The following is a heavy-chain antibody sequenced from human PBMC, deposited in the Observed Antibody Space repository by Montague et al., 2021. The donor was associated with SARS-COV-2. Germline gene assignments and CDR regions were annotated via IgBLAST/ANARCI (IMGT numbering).Heavy chain of an antibody. Sequence: SETLSLTCAVYGGSFSGYYWSWIRQPPGKGLEWIGEINHSGSTNYNPSLKSRVTISVDTSKNQFSLKLSSVTAADTAVYYCARGGRQWLVIDPRYYFDYWGQGTLVTVSS. J-gene: IGHJ4*01. D-gene: IGHD6-19*01. CDR2: INHSGST. CDR3: ARGGRQWLVIDPRYYFDY. V-gene: IGHV4-34*01. CDR1: GGSFSGYY.